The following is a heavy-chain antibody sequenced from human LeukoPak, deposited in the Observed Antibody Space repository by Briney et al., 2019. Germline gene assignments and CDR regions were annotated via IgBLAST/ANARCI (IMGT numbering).Heavy chain of an antibody. J-gene: IGHJ4*02. CDR3: ARAAMNLDGYNWWYFDY. Sequence: ASVKVSCKASGYTFTGYYMRWVRQAPGQGLEWMGWINPNSGGTNYAQKFQGWVTMTRDTSISTAYMELSRLRSDDTAVYYCARAAMNLDGYNWWYFDYWGQGTLVTVSS. CDR2: INPNSGGT. V-gene: IGHV1-2*04. CDR1: GYTFTGYY. D-gene: IGHD5-24*01.